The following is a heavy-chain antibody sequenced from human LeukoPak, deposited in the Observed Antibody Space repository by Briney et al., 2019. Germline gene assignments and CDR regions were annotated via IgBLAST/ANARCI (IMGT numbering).Heavy chain of an antibody. V-gene: IGHV4-61*01. D-gene: IGHD1-26*01. J-gene: IGHJ3*02. CDR3: ARLWDSAFDI. Sequence: SETLSLTCTVSGGSVSSGSYYWSWIRQPPGKGLEWIGYIYYSGSTNYNPSLKSQVTISVDTSKNQFSLKLSSVTAADTAVYYCARLWDSAFDIWGQGTMVTVSS. CDR1: GGSVSSGSYY. CDR2: IYYSGST.